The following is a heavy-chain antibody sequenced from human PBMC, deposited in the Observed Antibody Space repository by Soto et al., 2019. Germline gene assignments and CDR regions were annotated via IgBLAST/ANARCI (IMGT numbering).Heavy chain of an antibody. V-gene: IGHV1-69*01. J-gene: IGHJ4*02. Sequence: QVQLVQSGAEVRKPGSSVKVSCKASGGTFSRHAISWVRQAPGQGLEWMGGIISIFGTANDAQKFQARVTIIADESTSTVYMELSSLRSEDTAMYYCARGWGYDSNDYYYAYWGQGTLVIVSS. CDR3: ARGWGYDSNDYYYAY. D-gene: IGHD3-22*01. CDR2: IISIFGTA. CDR1: GGTFSRHA.